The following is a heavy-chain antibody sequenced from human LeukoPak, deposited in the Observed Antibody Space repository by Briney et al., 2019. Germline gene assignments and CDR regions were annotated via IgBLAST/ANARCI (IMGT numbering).Heavy chain of an antibody. V-gene: IGHV4-31*03. CDR2: IYYSGST. CDR1: GGSISSGGYY. CDR3: ARVMGYCSSTSCFSVNWFDP. J-gene: IGHJ5*02. D-gene: IGHD2-2*01. Sequence: SETLSLTCTVSGGSISSGGYYWSWIRQHPGKGLEWIGYIYYSGSTYYNPSLKSRVTISVDTSKNQFSLKLSSVTAADTAVYYCARVMGYCSSTSCFSVNWFDPWGQGTLVTVSS.